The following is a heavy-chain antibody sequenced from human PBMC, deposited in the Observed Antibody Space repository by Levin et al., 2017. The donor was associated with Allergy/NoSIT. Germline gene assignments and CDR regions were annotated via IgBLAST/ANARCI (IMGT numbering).Heavy chain of an antibody. CDR2: IYTSGST. Sequence: SCTVSGGSISSGSYYWSWIRQPAGKGLEWIGRIYTSGSTNYNPSLKSRVTISVDTSKNQFSLKLSSVTAADTAVYYCARGPSSSSPKKNWFDPWGQGTLVTVSS. D-gene: IGHD6-13*01. CDR3: ARGPSSSSPKKNWFDP. V-gene: IGHV4-61*02. CDR1: GGSISSGSYY. J-gene: IGHJ5*02.